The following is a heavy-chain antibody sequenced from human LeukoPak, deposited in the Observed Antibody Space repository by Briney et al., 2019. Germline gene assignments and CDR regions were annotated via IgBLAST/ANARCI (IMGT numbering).Heavy chain of an antibody. CDR1: GFAFSNHA. CDR3: ARDQGYSGYNPITY. D-gene: IGHD5-12*01. CDR2: ISGSGGST. Sequence: GGSLRLSCAASGFAFSNHAMTWVRQAPGKGLEWVSVISGSGGSTYYADSVKGRFTISRDDSKNTLYLQMNSLRAEDTAVYYCARDQGYSGYNPITYWGQGTLVTVSS. V-gene: IGHV3-23*01. J-gene: IGHJ4*02.